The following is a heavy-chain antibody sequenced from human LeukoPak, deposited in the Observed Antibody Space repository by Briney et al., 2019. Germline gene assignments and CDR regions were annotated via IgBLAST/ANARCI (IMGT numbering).Heavy chain of an antibody. CDR1: GFTFDDYA. D-gene: IGHD6-13*01. CDR3: ARYPSVAATGWGRWFDH. Sequence: PGGSLRLSCAASGFTFDDYAMHWVRHAPGKGLEWVSGISWNSGSIGYADSVKGRFTISRDNAKNSLYLQMNSLRDEDTAVYYCARYPSVAATGWGRWFDHWGQGTLVTVSS. J-gene: IGHJ5*02. CDR2: ISWNSGSI. V-gene: IGHV3-9*01.